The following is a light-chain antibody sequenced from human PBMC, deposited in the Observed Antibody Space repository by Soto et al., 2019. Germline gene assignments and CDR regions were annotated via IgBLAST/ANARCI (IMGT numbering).Light chain of an antibody. Sequence: EIVMTQSPATLSVSPGERATPSCRASQSVSSNLAWYQQKPGQAPRLLIYGASTRATGIPARFSGSGSGTEFTLTISSLQSEDFAVYYCQQYNNWPGTFGQGTKV. V-gene: IGKV3-15*01. CDR2: GAS. CDR1: QSVSSN. CDR3: QQYNNWPGT. J-gene: IGKJ1*01.